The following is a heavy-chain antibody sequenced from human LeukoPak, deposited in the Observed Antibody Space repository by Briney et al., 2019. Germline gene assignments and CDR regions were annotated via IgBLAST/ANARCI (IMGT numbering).Heavy chain of an antibody. CDR1: GGSIRSYF. CDR2: IYYSWST. J-gene: IGHJ3*02. CDR3: ANRVGYCSSTSCYLGAFDI. Sequence: KPSETLSLTCTGPGGSIRSYFLNLIRPPPGKGPEVVGYIYYSWSTNYSPYLKGRVTISVDLSKNPFSLKLSSGPAADTAVYYCANRVGYCSSTSCYLGAFDIWGQGTMVTVS. V-gene: IGHV4-59*01. D-gene: IGHD2-2*01.